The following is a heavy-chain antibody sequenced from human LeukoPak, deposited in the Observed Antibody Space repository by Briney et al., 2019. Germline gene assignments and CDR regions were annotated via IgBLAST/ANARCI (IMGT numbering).Heavy chain of an antibody. D-gene: IGHD3-9*01. J-gene: IGHJ4*02. CDR2: IHYTGAT. CDR1: GGSITGYY. Sequence: PSETLSLTCAVYGGSITGYYWSWIRQTPGRGLEWVGEIHYTGATSYNPSLRSRATISTDTSKNQFSLRLSSVTAADTAVYYCARGNILTGYCFDFWGQGALVTVSS. V-gene: IGHV4-34*01. CDR3: ARGNILTGYCFDF.